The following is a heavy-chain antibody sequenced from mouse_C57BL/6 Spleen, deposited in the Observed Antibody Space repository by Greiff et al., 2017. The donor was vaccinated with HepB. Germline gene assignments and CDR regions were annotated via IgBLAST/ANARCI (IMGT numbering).Heavy chain of an antibody. CDR3: ARDYYGSRYYFDY. J-gene: IGHJ2*01. V-gene: IGHV1-54*01. D-gene: IGHD1-1*01. Sequence: QVQLQQSGAELVRPGTSVKVSCKASGYAFPTYLIEWVKQRPGQGLEWIGVINPGSGGTNYQEKFKGKPTLTAYKSSSPASMHLNSLSSEDAAVYFCARDYYGSRYYFDYWGQGTTLTVSS. CDR2: INPGSGGT. CDR1: GYAFPTYL.